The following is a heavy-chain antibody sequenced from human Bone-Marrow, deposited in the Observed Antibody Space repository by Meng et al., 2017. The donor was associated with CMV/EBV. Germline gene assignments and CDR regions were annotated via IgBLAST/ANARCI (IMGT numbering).Heavy chain of an antibody. CDR3: ARGSKAFGVVIIGYFDY. CDR1: GFTFDDYA. J-gene: IGHJ4*02. V-gene: IGHV3-20*04. D-gene: IGHD3-3*01. Sequence: GESLKISCAASGFTFDDYAMHWVRQAPGKGLEWVSGINWNGGSTGYADSVKGRFTISRDNAKNSLYLQMNSLRAEDTALYYCARGSKAFGVVIIGYFDYWGQGTLVTVSS. CDR2: INWNGGST.